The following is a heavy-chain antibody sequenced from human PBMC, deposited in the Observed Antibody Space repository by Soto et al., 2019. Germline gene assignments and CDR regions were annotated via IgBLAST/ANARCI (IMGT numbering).Heavy chain of an antibody. Sequence: QVQLVQSGAEVRKPGSSVRISCTASGDTLSYSAIGWLRQAPGQGLEWMGGITPSFGSPVYARKFEGRVTIPAVHMILHNLRSAGTAMYFCATYFTAVAYFENWGQGTLVTVSP. J-gene: IGHJ4*02. CDR2: ITPSFGSP. D-gene: IGHD5-18*01. V-gene: IGHV1-69*01. CDR1: GDTLSYSA. CDR3: ATYFTAVAYFEN.